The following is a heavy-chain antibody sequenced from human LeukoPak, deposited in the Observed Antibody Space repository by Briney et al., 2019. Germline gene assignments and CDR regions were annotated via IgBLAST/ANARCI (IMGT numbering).Heavy chain of an antibody. V-gene: IGHV1-18*01. D-gene: IGHD3-10*01. CDR2: ISAYNGNT. J-gene: IGHJ5*02. CDR1: GYTFTSYG. Sequence: SVKVSCKASGYTFTSYGISWVRQAPGQGLEWMGWISAYNGNTNYAQKLQGRVTMTTDTSTSTAYMELRSLRSDDTAVYYCARDGSYYGSGSYGDNWFDPWGQGTLVTVSS. CDR3: ARDGSYYGSGSYGDNWFDP.